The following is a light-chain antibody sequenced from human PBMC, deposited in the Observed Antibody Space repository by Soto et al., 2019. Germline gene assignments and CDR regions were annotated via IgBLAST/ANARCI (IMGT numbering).Light chain of an antibody. CDR3: HKYVSSPLT. J-gene: IGKJ4*01. CDR2: GAS. Sequence: EIVLTQSPGTLSLSPGERATLSCRASQSVSSSYLSWYQQKPGQAPRLLIYGASSRATGIPDRFSGSGSGNYITLTISRLEHEDFALYYCHKYVSSPLTFGGGTKVEIK. V-gene: IGKV3-20*01. CDR1: QSVSSSY.